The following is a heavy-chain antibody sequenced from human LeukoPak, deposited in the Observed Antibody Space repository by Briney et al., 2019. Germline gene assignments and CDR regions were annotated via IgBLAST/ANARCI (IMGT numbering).Heavy chain of an antibody. CDR2: IKKDGSEK. J-gene: IGHJ6*02. D-gene: IGHD2-2*01. CDR1: GCIFSNYW. CDR3: AVVYGMDA. Sequence: GGSLRLSCAASGCIFSNYWLTWVRQAPGKGLEWVANIKKDGSEKYYVDSVKGRFTISRDNARNSVYLQMNSLRAEDTAVYHCAVVYGMDAWGQGATVTVSS. V-gene: IGHV3-7*05.